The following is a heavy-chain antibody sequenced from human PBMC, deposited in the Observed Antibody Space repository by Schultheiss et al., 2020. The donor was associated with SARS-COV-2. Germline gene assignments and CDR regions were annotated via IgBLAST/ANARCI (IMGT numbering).Heavy chain of an antibody. CDR2: IYYSGST. Sequence: SETLSLTCTVSGGSISSYYWSWIRQPPGKGLEWIGYIYYSGSTYYNPSLKSRVTISVDTSKNQFSLKLSSVTAADTAVYYCARGRANYFDYWGQGTLVTVSS. J-gene: IGHJ4*02. CDR1: GGSISSYY. CDR3: ARGRANYFDY. V-gene: IGHV4-59*08.